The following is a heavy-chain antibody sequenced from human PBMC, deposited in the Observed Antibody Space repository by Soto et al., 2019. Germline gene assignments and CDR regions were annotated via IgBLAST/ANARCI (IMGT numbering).Heavy chain of an antibody. V-gene: IGHV4-39*01. CDR3: ARRTSRWFGELFPRGDHWFDP. Sequence: SETLSLTCTVSGGSISSSSYYWGWIRQPPGKGLEWIGSIYYSGSTYYNPSLKSRVTISVDTSKNQFSLKLSSVTAADTAVYYCARRTSRWFGELFPRGDHWFDPWGQGTLVTVS. D-gene: IGHD3-10*01. J-gene: IGHJ5*02. CDR2: IYYSGST. CDR1: GGSISSSSYY.